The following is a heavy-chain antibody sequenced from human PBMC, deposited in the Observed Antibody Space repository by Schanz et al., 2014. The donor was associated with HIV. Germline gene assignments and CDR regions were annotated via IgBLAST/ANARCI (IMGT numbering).Heavy chain of an antibody. CDR1: GFTFSSYA. CDR3: AKPEYDSSGNSQTHFDY. D-gene: IGHD3-22*01. J-gene: IGHJ4*02. V-gene: IGHV3-23*01. CDR2: ISGSDGDT. Sequence: EVQLLESGGGLEQPGGSLRLSCAASGFTFSSYAMTWVRQAPGKGLDWVSTISGSDGDTYYADSVKGRFTISRDNSKNTLSLQMTALRTEDTAIYYCAKPEYDSSGNSQTHFDYWGQGTLVSVSS.